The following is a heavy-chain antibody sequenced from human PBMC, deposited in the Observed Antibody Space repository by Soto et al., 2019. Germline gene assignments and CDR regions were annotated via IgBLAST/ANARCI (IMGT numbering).Heavy chain of an antibody. CDR3: ARDVGYGRIDG. Sequence: QGQLVQSGGEVKKPGASVKVSCRASVYTFTSSGISWGRRALGQGLEWMGWINAYNGNTNYAQKVQGRVTMTTDTSTSTADMELRSLRSDDTAVYYCARDVGYGRIDGWGPGTLVTVSS. CDR2: INAYNGNT. J-gene: IGHJ4*02. CDR1: VYTFTSSG. D-gene: IGHD5-18*01. V-gene: IGHV1-18*01.